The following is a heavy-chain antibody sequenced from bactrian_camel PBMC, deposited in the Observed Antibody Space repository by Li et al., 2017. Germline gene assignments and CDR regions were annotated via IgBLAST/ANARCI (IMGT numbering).Heavy chain of an antibody. V-gene: IGHV3S53*01. Sequence: HVQLVESGGGSVQPGGSLRLSCTSSTDMLSNYCMGWFRQAPGKEREFVSVIASDGSASYADSVRGRFTISRDNAKSTVYLQTNSLKPEDTAMYYCKHDRKSLWAGCRQGGYWGQGTQVTVS. CDR2: IASDGSA. J-gene: IGHJ4*01. D-gene: IGHD3*01. CDR1: TDMLSNYC. CDR3: KHDRKSLWAGCRQGGY.